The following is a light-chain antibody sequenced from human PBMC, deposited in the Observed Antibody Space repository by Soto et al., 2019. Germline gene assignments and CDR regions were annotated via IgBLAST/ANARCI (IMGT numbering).Light chain of an antibody. Sequence: QSVLTQAPSASGTPGQSVTISCSGSYSNIGSNNVNWYLQLPGTAPKLLIHSNNQRPSGVPDRYSGSTSGTSASLAISGLQSEEEADYYCASGDDSLGGVLFGGGTKLTVL. V-gene: IGLV1-44*01. CDR3: ASGDDSLGGVL. CDR1: YSNIGSNN. CDR2: SNN. J-gene: IGLJ2*01.